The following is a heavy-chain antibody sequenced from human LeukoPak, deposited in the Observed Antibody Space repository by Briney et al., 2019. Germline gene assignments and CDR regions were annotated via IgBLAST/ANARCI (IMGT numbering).Heavy chain of an antibody. J-gene: IGHJ4*02. D-gene: IGHD2-15*01. Sequence: ASVKVSCKTSEYTLTGDFIHWVRQAPGQGPKSIGWNNPKNGVTIYAQKFQGRVTMTRDTSINTDYMELSSLRSDDTAVYYCARGGPVVVVAATPRGFGYWGQGTLVTVSS. V-gene: IGHV1-2*02. CDR3: ARGGPVVVVAATPRGFGY. CDR1: EYTLTGDF. CDR2: NNPKNGVT.